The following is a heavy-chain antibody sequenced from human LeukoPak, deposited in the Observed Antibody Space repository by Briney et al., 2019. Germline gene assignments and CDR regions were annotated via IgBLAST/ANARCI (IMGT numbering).Heavy chain of an antibody. CDR3: AREGGPYRPLDY. CDR2: INHSGST. Sequence: SETLSLTCAVYGGXFSGYYCSWIRQPPGKGLEWIGEINHSGSTNYNPSLKSRVTISVDTSKNQFSLKLSSVTAADTAVYYCAREGGPYRPLDYSGQGTLVTVSS. J-gene: IGHJ4*02. CDR1: GGXFSGYY. V-gene: IGHV4-34*01.